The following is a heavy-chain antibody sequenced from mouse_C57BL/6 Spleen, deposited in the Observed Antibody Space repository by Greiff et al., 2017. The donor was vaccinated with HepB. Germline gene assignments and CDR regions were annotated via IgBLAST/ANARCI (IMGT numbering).Heavy chain of an antibody. CDR2: IYWDDDK. CDR3: ARDYGSSGWFAY. Sequence: VKLMESGPGILQSSQTLSLTCSFSGFSLSTSGMGVSWIRQPSGKGLEWLAHIYWDDDKRYNPSLKSRLTISKDTSRNQVFLKITSVDTADTATYYCARDYGSSGWFAYWGQGTLVTVSA. V-gene: IGHV8-12*01. D-gene: IGHD1-1*01. J-gene: IGHJ3*01. CDR1: GFSLSTSGMG.